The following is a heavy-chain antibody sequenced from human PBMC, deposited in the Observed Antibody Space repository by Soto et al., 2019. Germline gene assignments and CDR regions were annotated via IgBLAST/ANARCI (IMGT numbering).Heavy chain of an antibody. J-gene: IGHJ5*02. CDR1: GGSISSYY. V-gene: IGHV4-59*01. CDR3: ARTGWNYGVNWFDP. Sequence: SETLSLTCTVSGGSISSYYWSWIRQPPGKGLEWIGYIYYSGSTNYNPSLNSRVTISVDTSKNQFSLKLSSVTAADTAVYYCARTGWNYGVNWFDPWGQGTLVTVSS. D-gene: IGHD1-7*01. CDR2: IYYSGST.